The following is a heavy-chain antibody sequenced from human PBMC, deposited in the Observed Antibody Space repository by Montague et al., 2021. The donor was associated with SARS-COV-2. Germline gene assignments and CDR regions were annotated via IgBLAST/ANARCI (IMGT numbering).Heavy chain of an antibody. CDR3: ARDRDWDDWCGMDV. CDR2: ISSSGGGSTK. V-gene: IGHV3-48*03. J-gene: IGHJ6*02. D-gene: IGHD2-21*01. CDR1: GFRCRSYE. Sequence: SLRLSCVAFGFRCRSYEMKWVRQVPGKGLEWISYISSSGGGSTKHYTDSVKGRFTISRDNAKNSLYLQMNSLRVEDTAIYYCARDRDWDDWCGMDVWGQGTTVTVSS.